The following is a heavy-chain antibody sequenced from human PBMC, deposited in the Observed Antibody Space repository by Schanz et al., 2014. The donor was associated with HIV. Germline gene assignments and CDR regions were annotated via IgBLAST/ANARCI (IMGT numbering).Heavy chain of an antibody. Sequence: QVQLVESGGGVVQPGRSLRLSCAASGFTFSSYGMHWVRQAPGKGLEWVAVISYDGSNEYYGDSVKGRFTISRDNSKNTLYLQMNSLRAEDTAVYYCARDTVRGVKDSMDVWGQGTTVTVSS. V-gene: IGHV3-30*03. CDR2: ISYDGSNE. CDR3: ARDTVRGVKDSMDV. D-gene: IGHD3-10*01. CDR1: GFTFSSYG. J-gene: IGHJ6*02.